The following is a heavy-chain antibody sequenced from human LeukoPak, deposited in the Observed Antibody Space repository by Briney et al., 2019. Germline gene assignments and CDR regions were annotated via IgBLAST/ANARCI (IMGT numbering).Heavy chain of an antibody. D-gene: IGHD3-10*02. J-gene: IGHJ6*04. CDR3: AELGITMIGGV. CDR1: GFTFSIHG. Sequence: GGSLRLPCAASGFTFSIHGMNWVRQAPGKGLEWVANINQDSSEKYYVDSVKGRFTISRDNAKNSLYLQMNSLRAEDTAVYYCAELGITMIGGVWGKGTTVTISS. CDR2: INQDSSEK. V-gene: IGHV3-7*01.